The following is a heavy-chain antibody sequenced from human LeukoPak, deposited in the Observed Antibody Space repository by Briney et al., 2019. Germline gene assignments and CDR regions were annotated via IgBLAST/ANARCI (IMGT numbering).Heavy chain of an antibody. V-gene: IGHV3-30*04. CDR1: GFTFSSYA. D-gene: IGHD3-10*01. CDR3: ARAPSGGYYYYMDV. CDR2: ISCDGSNK. J-gene: IGHJ6*03. Sequence: GGSLRLSCAASGFTFSSYAMHWVRQAPGKGLEWVAVISCDGSNKYYADSVKGRFTISRDNSKNTLYLQMNSLRAEDTAVYYCARAPSGGYYYYMDVWGKGTTVTVSS.